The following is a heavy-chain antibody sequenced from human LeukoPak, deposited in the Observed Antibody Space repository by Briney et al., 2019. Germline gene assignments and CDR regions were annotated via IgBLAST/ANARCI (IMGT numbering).Heavy chain of an antibody. V-gene: IGHV3-23*01. CDR3: AKDVQLST. J-gene: IGHJ3*01. CDR1: GFTFSVAA. D-gene: IGHD5-24*01. Sequence: GGSLRLSCAASGFTFSVAAMTWVRPAPGKGLEWVSLIGGSGESTYYADSVKGRFTISRDNSKNTLSLQMNSLRVEDTAMYYCAKDVQLSTWGLGTMVTVSS. CDR2: IGGSGEST.